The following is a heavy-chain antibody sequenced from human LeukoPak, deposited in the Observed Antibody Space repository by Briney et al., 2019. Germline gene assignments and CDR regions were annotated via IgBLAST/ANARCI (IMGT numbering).Heavy chain of an antibody. CDR1: GHTFTSYG. V-gene: IGHV1-18*01. CDR3: AREGYSSGWYRDPSDY. J-gene: IGHJ4*02. CDR2: ISAYNGNT. D-gene: IGHD6-19*01. Sequence: ASVKVSCKASGHTFTSYGISWVQQAPGQGLEWMGWISAYNGNTNYAQKLQGRVTMTTDTSTSTAYMELRSLRSDDTAVYYCAREGYSSGWYRDPSDYWGQGTLVTVSS.